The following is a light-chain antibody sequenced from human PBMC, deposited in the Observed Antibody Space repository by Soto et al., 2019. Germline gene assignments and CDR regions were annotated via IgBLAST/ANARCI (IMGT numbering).Light chain of an antibody. CDR1: QSVSSNY. V-gene: IGKV3-20*01. CDR2: GAS. Sequence: EIVLTQYPCTLSLSPGEIATLSCRASQSVSSNYLAWYQQKPGQAPRLLIFGASSRATGIPDRFSGSGSGTVFTLTISSLQPDDFATYYCQQYNSYSFGQGTKVDI. J-gene: IGKJ1*01. CDR3: QQYNSYS.